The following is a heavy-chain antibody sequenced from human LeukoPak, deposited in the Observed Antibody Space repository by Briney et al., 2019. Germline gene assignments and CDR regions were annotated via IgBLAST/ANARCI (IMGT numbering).Heavy chain of an antibody. Sequence: SETLSLTCAVYGGSFSGYCWTWIRQSPGMGLEWIGEINHIGSTNYNPSLKSRVTISVDTSKNQFSLKLTSVTAADTAVYYCAARNNWTPEFWGQGTLVTVSS. CDR2: INHIGST. J-gene: IGHJ4*02. V-gene: IGHV4-34*01. CDR1: GGSFSGYC. D-gene: IGHD3/OR15-3a*01. CDR3: AARNNWTPEF.